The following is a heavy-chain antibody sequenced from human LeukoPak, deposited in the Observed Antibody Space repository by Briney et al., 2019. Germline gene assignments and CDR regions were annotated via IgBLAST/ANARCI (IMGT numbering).Heavy chain of an antibody. CDR2: ISAYNGNT. J-gene: IGHJ6*04. D-gene: IGHD3-9*01. CDR3: VRQKPAYEILTGLVSLDV. V-gene: IGHV1-18*01. CDR1: GYSFSSYG. Sequence: GASVKVSCKASGYSFSSYGISWVRQAPGQGLEWIGWISAYNGNTNYAQKLQGRVTMTTDTSTSTAYMELRSLTSDDTAVYYCVRQKPAYEILTGLVSLDVWGKGTTVTVSS.